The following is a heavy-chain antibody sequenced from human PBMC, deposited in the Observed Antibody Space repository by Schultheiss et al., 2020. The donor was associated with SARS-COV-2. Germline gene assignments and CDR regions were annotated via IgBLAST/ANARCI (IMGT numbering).Heavy chain of an antibody. CDR2: IYFSGSI. CDR3: ARGPAVVATIGGWYYYYGMDV. V-gene: IGHV4-31*03. D-gene: IGHD5-12*01. CDR1: GGSIRHGGYY. J-gene: IGHJ6*02. Sequence: QTLSLTCNVSGGSIRHGGYYWSWIRQHSGKGLEWIGYIYFSGSIYYNPSLKSRLTMSLDTSKNQFSLKLSSVTAADTAVYYCARGPAVVATIGGWYYYYGMDVWGQGTTVTVSS.